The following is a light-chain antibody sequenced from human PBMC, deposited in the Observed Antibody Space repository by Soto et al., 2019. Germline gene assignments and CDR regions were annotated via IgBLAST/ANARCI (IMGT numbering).Light chain of an antibody. CDR2: KAS. J-gene: IGKJ1*01. CDR3: QQYNSYSWT. V-gene: IGKV1-8*01. Sequence: AIRMTQSPSSFSASTGDRVTITCRASQGISSYLAWYQQKPGKAPKLLIYKASSLESGVPSRFSGSGSGTEFTLTISSLQPDDFATYYCQQYNSYSWTCGQGTKV. CDR1: QGISSY.